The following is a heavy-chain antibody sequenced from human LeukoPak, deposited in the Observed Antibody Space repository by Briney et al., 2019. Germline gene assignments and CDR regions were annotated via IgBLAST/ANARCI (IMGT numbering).Heavy chain of an antibody. CDR3: ARHLMTPTVTTMILDY. CDR2: IYTSGST. CDR1: GGSFSGYY. V-gene: IGHV4-59*10. J-gene: IGHJ4*02. Sequence: SETLSLTCAVYGGSFSGYYWSWIRQPAGKGLEWIGRIYTSGSTNYNPSLKSRVTMSVDTSENQFSLKLSSVTAADTAVYYCARHLMTPTVTTMILDYWGQGTLVTVST. D-gene: IGHD4-17*01.